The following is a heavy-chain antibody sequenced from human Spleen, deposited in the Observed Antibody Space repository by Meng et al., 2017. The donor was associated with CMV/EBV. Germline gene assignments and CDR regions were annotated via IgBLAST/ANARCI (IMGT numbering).Heavy chain of an antibody. CDR3: AKNRLSTGIMIDWFDP. V-gene: IGHV3-30*02. CDR2: MRYDGKNK. Sequence: GFTCSGEGMHWVRPDTGKGLGWVAFMRYDGKNKYYADSVKGRFTISRDNSKNTVYLQMDSLRAEDTAVYYCAKNRLSTGIMIDWFDPWGQGTLVTVSS. D-gene: IGHD3-16*01. CDR1: GFTCSGEG. J-gene: IGHJ5*02.